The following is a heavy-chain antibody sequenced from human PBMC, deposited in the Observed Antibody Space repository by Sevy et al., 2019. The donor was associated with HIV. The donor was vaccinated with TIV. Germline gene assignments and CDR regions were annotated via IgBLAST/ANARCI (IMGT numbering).Heavy chain of an antibody. J-gene: IGHJ5*02. CDR3: ARGFGELFYWFDP. CDR2: MNPKSGNT. V-gene: IGHV1-8*03. D-gene: IGHD3-10*01. CDR1: GYTFTSYD. Sequence: ASVKVSCKASGYTFTSYDINWVRQATGQGLEWMGWMNPKSGNTGYAQTFQGRVTITRNTPISTADMELSSLRSEDTAVYYCARGFGELFYWFDPWGQGTLVTVSS.